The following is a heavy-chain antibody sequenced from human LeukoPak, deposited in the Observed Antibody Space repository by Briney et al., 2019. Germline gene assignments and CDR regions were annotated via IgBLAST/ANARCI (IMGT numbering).Heavy chain of an antibody. CDR2: IHYSGNT. Sequence: SETPSLTCTVSGDSVSSGSYYWSWIRQPPGKGLEWIGFIHYSGNTNYSPSLKSRVTISVDTSKIQFSLKLSSVTAADTAVYYCARGGSGWTVFDYWGQGTLVTVSS. CDR1: GDSVSSGSYY. D-gene: IGHD6-19*01. V-gene: IGHV4-61*01. J-gene: IGHJ4*02. CDR3: ARGGSGWTVFDY.